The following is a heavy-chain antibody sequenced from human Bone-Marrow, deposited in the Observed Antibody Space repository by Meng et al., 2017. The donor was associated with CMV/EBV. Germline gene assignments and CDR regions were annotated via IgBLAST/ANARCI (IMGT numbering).Heavy chain of an antibody. J-gene: IGHJ4*02. Sequence: ASVKVSCKASGYTFTSYAMNGVRQAPGQGLEWMGWINTNTGNPTYAQGFTGRFVFSLDTSVSTAYLQICSLKDEDTAVYYCARGQQKRDILTGPCDYWGQGSLVTVSS. CDR2: INTNTGNP. CDR3: ARGQQKRDILTGPCDY. V-gene: IGHV7-4-1*01. CDR1: GYTFTSYA. D-gene: IGHD3-9*01.